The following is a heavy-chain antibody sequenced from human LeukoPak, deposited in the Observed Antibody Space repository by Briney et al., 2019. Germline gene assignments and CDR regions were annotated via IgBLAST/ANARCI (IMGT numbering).Heavy chain of an antibody. CDR3: ARHSGSSTGWNAFDI. Sequence: ASVKVSCKASGYTFNSYDINWVRQATGQGLEWMGWMNPNSGNTGYAQKFQGRVTMTRNTSISTAYMELSSLRSEDTAVYYCARHSGSSTGWNAFDIWGQGTMVTVSS. V-gene: IGHV1-8*01. CDR1: GYTFNSYD. CDR2: MNPNSGNT. D-gene: IGHD1-26*01. J-gene: IGHJ3*02.